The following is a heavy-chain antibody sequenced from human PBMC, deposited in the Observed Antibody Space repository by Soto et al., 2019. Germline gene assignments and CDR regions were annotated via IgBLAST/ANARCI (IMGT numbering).Heavy chain of an antibody. CDR3: ARRGYGGNYYNWFEP. CDR2: IYYSGST. D-gene: IGHD4-4*01. J-gene: IGHJ5*02. V-gene: IGHV4-61*01. CDR1: VGSVSSGSYY. Sequence: PSETLSLTCTFSVGSVSSGSYYCSWIRQPPWKGLEWIGYIYYSGSTNYNPSLKSRVTISVDTSKNQFSLKLSSVTAADTAGYYWARRGYGGNYYNWFEPLGQGTLV.